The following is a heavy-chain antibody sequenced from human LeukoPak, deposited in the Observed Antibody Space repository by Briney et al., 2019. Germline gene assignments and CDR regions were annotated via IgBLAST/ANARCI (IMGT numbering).Heavy chain of an antibody. Sequence: SETLSLTCTVSGGSISSGGYYWSWIRQHPGKGLEWIGYIYYSGSTYYNPSLKSRVTISVDTSKNRFSLKLSSVTAADTAVYYCARVPDYGDYVGSFDYWGQGTLVTVSS. CDR1: GGSISSGGYY. CDR3: ARVPDYGDYVGSFDY. J-gene: IGHJ4*02. V-gene: IGHV4-31*03. CDR2: IYYSGST. D-gene: IGHD4-17*01.